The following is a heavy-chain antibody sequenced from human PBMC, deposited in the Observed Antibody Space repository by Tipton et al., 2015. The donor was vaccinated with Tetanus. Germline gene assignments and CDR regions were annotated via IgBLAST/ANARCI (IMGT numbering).Heavy chain of an antibody. V-gene: IGHV4-61*08. CDR3: ARFYCGGACHSPYYNGVDV. CDR2: VYPTGST. CDR1: GASVSGGVEY. J-gene: IGHJ6*02. D-gene: IGHD2-21*02. Sequence: TLSLTCAVSGASVSGGVEYWTWLRQSPGNGLEWIGHVYPTGSTYYNPSLESRITSSVDKSRNQFSLKVWSVTTADTAIYYCARFYCGGACHSPYYNGVDVWGQGTAVTVS.